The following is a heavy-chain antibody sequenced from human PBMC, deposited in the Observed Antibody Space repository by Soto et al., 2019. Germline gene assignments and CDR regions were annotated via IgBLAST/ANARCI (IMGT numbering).Heavy chain of an antibody. D-gene: IGHD4-4*01. CDR1: GFMFSSYD. CDR2: IGVSGGGT. J-gene: IGHJ6*02. Sequence: PGGSLRLSCAASGFMFSSYDMSWVRQAPGKGLEWVSVIGVSGGGTYYADSVQGRFAISRDNSNNRLYLQMSGLRAEDSAVYYCVRQAKLTTVPAHVGYYYGLDVWGQGTTVPVSS. CDR3: VRQAKLTTVPAHVGYYYGLDV. V-gene: IGHV3-23*01.